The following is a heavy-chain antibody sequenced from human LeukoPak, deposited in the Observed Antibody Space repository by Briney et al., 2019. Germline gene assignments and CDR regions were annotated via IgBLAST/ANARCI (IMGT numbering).Heavy chain of an antibody. Sequence: PGGSLRLSCAASGFTFSSYAMSWVRQAPGKGLEWVSAISGSGGSTYYADSVKGRFTISRDNSKNTLYLQMNSLRAEDTAAYYCAKVRVAGHDAFDIWGQGTMVTVSS. CDR2: ISGSGGST. V-gene: IGHV3-23*01. CDR3: AKVRVAGHDAFDI. CDR1: GFTFSSYA. J-gene: IGHJ3*02. D-gene: IGHD6-19*01.